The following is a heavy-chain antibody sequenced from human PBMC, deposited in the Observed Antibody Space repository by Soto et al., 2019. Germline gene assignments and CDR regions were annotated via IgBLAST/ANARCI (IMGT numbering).Heavy chain of an antibody. CDR1: GYTFTGYY. D-gene: IGHD5-12*01. Sequence: ASVKVSCKASGYTFTGYYMHWVRQAPGQGLEWMGWINPNSGGTNYAQKFQGWVTMTRDTSISTAYMELSRLRSDDTAVYYCARDPYGGSRENAFDIWGQGTMVTVSS. J-gene: IGHJ3*02. CDR2: INPNSGGT. V-gene: IGHV1-2*04. CDR3: ARDPYGGSRENAFDI.